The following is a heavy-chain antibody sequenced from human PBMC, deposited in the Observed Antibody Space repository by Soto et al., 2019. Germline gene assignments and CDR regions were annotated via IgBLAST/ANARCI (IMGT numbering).Heavy chain of an antibody. J-gene: IGHJ6*02. V-gene: IGHV4-34*01. D-gene: IGHD3-10*01. CDR2: INHSGST. CDR3: ARGFGVLRTYYGMDV. CDR1: GGSFSGYY. Sequence: LSLTCAVYGGSFSGYYWSWIRQPPGKGLEWIGEINHSGSTNYNPSLKSRVTISVDTSKNQFSLKLSSVTAADTAVYYCARGFGVLRTYYGMDVWGQGTTVTVSS.